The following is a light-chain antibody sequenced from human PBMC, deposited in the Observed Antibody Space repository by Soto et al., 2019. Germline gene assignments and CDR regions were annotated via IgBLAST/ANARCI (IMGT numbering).Light chain of an antibody. CDR3: QNYNSYSQT. J-gene: IGKJ1*01. Sequence: DTPMTQSPSTLSASLGDRVTITCRASQRIGRWLAWYQQKPGKAPKLLIYYASTLQSGVPSRFSASGSGTEFALTISSLQPDDFATYYCQNYNSYSQTFGQGTKVEF. V-gene: IGKV1-5*01. CDR1: QRIGRW. CDR2: YAS.